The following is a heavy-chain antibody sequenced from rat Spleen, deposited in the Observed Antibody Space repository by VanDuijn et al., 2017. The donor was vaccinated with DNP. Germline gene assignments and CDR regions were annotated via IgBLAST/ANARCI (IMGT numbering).Heavy chain of an antibody. CDR3: ARSELAYFAY. V-gene: IGHV5-17*01. J-gene: IGHJ2*01. Sequence: EVQLVESGGGLVQPGNSLKLSCAASGFTFGDYAMAWVRQSPQKGLEWVATISTNGGSTYYPDSVKGRFTISRDNVKNTLYLQMNSLRSEDTATYYCARSELAYFAYWGQGVMVTVSS. D-gene: IGHD5-1*01. CDR1: GFTFGDYA. CDR2: ISTNGGST.